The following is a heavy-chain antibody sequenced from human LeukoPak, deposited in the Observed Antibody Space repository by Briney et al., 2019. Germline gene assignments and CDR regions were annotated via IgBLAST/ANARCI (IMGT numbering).Heavy chain of an antibody. CDR2: IHPSGST. D-gene: IGHD4-17*01. CDR3: AREGYSDHQLDY. V-gene: IGHV4-4*07. Sequence: SETLSLTCTVSGGSISSYYWNWIRQPAGKGLEWIGRIHPSGSTNYNPSLKSRVTIFSDTSNKQFSLKLRSVTAADTAVYYCAREGYSDHQLDYWGQGTLVTVSS. J-gene: IGHJ4*02. CDR1: GGSISSYY.